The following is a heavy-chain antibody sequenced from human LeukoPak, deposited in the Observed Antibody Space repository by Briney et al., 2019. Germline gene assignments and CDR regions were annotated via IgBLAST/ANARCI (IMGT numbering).Heavy chain of an antibody. CDR1: GGSFSGYY. J-gene: IGHJ4*02. D-gene: IGHD1-26*01. CDR3: ASEGRGY. V-gene: IGHV4-34*01. CDR2: IYHSGST. Sequence: PSETLSLTCAVSGGSFSGYYWSWIRQPPGKGLEWIGEIYHSGSTNYNPSLKSRVTISVDTSKNQFSLKLSSVTAADTAVYYCASEGRGYWGQGTLVTVSS.